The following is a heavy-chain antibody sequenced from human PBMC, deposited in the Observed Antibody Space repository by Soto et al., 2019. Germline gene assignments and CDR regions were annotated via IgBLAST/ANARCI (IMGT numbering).Heavy chain of an antibody. J-gene: IGHJ5*01. CDR2: IYRPGST. Sequence: QVQLQESGPGLVKPSGTLSLTCAVSGGSFTSNNWWTWVRQPPGKGLEWIGEIYRPGSTNYNPSLTSRVSLSRDKSENHVSLRLTSLTAANTAVYYDARRDTGTSVDSRGQGTLVTVSS. V-gene: IGHV4-4*02. CDR3: ARRDTGTSVDS. D-gene: IGHD1-26*01. CDR1: GGSFTSNNW.